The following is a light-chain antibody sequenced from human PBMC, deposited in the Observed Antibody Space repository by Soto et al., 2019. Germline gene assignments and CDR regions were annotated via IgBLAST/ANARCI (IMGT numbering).Light chain of an antibody. CDR3: AAWDDSLNGVV. CDR1: SSNIGSNT. Sequence: QSALTQPPSASGTPGQRVTISCSGSSSNIGSNTVNWYQQLPGTAPKLLIYSNNQRPSGVPDRFSGSKSGTSAFLAISGLQSEDEADYYCAAWDDSLNGVVFGGGT. CDR2: SNN. V-gene: IGLV1-44*01. J-gene: IGLJ2*01.